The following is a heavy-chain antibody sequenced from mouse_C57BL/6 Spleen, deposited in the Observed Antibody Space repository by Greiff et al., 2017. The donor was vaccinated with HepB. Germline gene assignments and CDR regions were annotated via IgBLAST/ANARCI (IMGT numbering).Heavy chain of an antibody. V-gene: IGHV1-54*01. J-gene: IGHJ2*01. D-gene: IGHD1-1*02. Sequence: QVQLKESGAELVRPGNSVKVSCKASGYAFTNYLIEWVKQRPGQGLEWIGVINPGSGGTNYNEKFKGKATLTADKSSSTAYMQLSSLTSEDSAVYFCARGMWSYFDYWGQGTTLTVSS. CDR2: INPGSGGT. CDR3: ARGMWSYFDY. CDR1: GYAFTNYL.